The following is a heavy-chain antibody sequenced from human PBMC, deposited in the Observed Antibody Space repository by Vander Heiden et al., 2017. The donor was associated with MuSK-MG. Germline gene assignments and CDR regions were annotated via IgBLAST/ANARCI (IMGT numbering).Heavy chain of an antibody. CDR2: ISGSGSTT. D-gene: IGHD1-1*01. CDR1: GFAFSSVP. CDR3: AKAPSSGTLRDALEM. V-gene: IGHV3-23*01. J-gene: IGHJ3*02. Sequence: VQLLESGGGLVQPGGSLRLSCAASGFAFSSVPMTWVRQAPGKGLEWVSGISGSGSTTYYADSVTGRFTISRDNSKTSLYLQMRILRAEDTALYYCAKAPSSGTLRDALEMWGQGTMVTVSS.